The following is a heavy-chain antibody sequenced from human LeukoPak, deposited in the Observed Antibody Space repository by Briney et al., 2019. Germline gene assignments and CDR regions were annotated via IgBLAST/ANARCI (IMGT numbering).Heavy chain of an antibody. Sequence: GESLKISCKASGYSFSSYWIGWVRQMPGKGLEWMGIIYPDDSDTRYSPSFQGQVTISADKSISTAYLQWSSLKASDTAMYYCARQLEWLLWSYFDLWGRGTLVTVSS. CDR1: GYSFSSYW. CDR2: IYPDDSDT. J-gene: IGHJ2*01. CDR3: ARQLEWLLWSYFDL. V-gene: IGHV5-51*01. D-gene: IGHD3-3*01.